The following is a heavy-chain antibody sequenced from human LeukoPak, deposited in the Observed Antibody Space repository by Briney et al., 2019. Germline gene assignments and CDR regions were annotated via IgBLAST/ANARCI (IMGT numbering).Heavy chain of an antibody. J-gene: IGHJ3*02. Sequence: PSETLSLTCTVSGGSISSYYWSWIRQPPGKGLEWIGYIYYSGSTNYKSSLRSRVTISLDTSRNQFSLKLNSVTAADTAVYYCAKSNGYGLVDIWGQGTMVTVSS. V-gene: IGHV4-59*12. D-gene: IGHD3-10*01. CDR1: GGSISSYY. CDR2: IYYSGST. CDR3: AKSNGYGLVDI.